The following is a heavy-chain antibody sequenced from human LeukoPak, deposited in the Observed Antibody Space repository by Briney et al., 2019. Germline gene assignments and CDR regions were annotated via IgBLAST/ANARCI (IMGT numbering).Heavy chain of an antibody. D-gene: IGHD1-26*01. CDR3: ARGATLYYFDY. CDR1: GGTFSSYA. CDR2: IIPILGIA. V-gene: IGHV1-69*04. Sequence: ALVKVSCKASGGTFSSYAISWVRQAPGQGLEWMGRIIPILGIANYAQKFQGRVTITADKSTSTAYMELSSLRSEDTAVYYCARGATLYYFDYWGQGTLVTVSS. J-gene: IGHJ4*02.